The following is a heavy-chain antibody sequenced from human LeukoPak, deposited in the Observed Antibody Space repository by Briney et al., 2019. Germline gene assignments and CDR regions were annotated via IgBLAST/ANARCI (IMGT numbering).Heavy chain of an antibody. J-gene: IGHJ4*02. Sequence: GGSLRLSCAASGFTFSIYAMSWVRQAPGKGLQWVSSISSSGDGTYYADSVKGRFTISRDNSENMLYLQMNSLRVEDTAVYFCAKDRPNYYGSNGHYYRRDGDYWGQGTLVTVSS. CDR1: GFTFSIYA. D-gene: IGHD3-22*01. CDR3: AKDRPNYYGSNGHYYRRDGDY. CDR2: ISSSGDGT. V-gene: IGHV3-23*01.